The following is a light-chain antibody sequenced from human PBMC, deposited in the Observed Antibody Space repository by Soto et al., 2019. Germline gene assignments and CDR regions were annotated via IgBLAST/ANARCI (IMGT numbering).Light chain of an antibody. J-gene: IGKJ1*01. V-gene: IGKV3-20*01. Sequence: ESVLTQSPCTLSLSPGERATVACRPSQSVSSSYLAWYQQKPGQAPRLLIYGASSRATGIPDRFSGSGSGTDFTLTISRLEPEDFAVYYCQQYGTSPRTFGQGTKVDIK. CDR2: GAS. CDR1: QSVSSSY. CDR3: QQYGTSPRT.